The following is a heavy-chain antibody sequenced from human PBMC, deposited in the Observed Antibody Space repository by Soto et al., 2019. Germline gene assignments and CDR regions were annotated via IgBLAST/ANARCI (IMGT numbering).Heavy chain of an antibody. Sequence: SETLSLTCTVSGGSISSRDSYWGWIRQPPGKGLEWIGSFHYSGSSYYNPSLKSRVTISVDTSKNQLSLRVTSVTAADTAVYYCARSFGRSHFGYWGQGNLVTV. CDR3: ARSFGRSHFGY. D-gene: IGHD3-16*01. CDR2: FHYSGSS. V-gene: IGHV4-39*01. CDR1: GGSISSRDSY. J-gene: IGHJ4*02.